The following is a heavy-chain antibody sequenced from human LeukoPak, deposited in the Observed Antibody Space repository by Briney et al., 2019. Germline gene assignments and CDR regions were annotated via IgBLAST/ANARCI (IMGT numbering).Heavy chain of an antibody. CDR1: GYTFTSYD. J-gene: IGHJ4*02. V-gene: IGHV1-3*01. CDR2: INAGNGNT. D-gene: IGHD3-22*01. CDR3: ANRRSGYSD. Sequence: GASVKVSCKASGYTFTSYDISWVQQAPGQGLEWMGWINAGNGNTKYSQKFQGRVTITRDTSASTAYMELSSLRSEDTAVYYCANRRSGYSDWGQGTLVTVSS.